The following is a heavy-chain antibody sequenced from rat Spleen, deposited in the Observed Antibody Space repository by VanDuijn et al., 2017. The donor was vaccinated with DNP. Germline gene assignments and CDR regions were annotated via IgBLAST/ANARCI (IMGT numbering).Heavy chain of an antibody. CDR2: ISSGGNT. CDR1: GFSLTSSG. V-gene: IGHV2-6*01. J-gene: IGHJ4*01. D-gene: IGHD1-2*01. CDR3: ARSPLITIAARGYVMDA. Sequence: QVQLKESGPGLVQPSQTLSLTCTVSGFSLTSSGVSWVRQPPGKGLEWIAAISSGGNTYYNSALKSRLSISKDTSKSQVFLKMNSLQTEDTATYYCARSPLITIAARGYVMDAWGQGASVTVSS.